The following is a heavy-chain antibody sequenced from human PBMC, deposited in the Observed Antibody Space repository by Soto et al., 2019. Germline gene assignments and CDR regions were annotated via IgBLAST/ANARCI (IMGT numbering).Heavy chain of an antibody. V-gene: IGHV1-2*02. D-gene: IGHD2-8*01. CDR1: GYTFGGFY. CDR3: RVTGVSEVDY. CDR2: IYPDSGGT. Sequence: QVQLVQSGAEVKKPGASVKVSCRTSGYTFGGFYIHWVRQAPGQGLESMGWIYPDSGGTDYAQKFQGRVTMTRDTSISTAYMELSRLRSDDTAVYYCRVTGVSEVDYWGQGTLVTVSS. J-gene: IGHJ4*02.